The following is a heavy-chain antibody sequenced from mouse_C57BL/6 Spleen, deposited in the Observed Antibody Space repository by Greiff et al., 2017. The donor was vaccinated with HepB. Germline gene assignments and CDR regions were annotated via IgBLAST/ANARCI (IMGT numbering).Heavy chain of an antibody. CDR2: IYPGNSDT. V-gene: IGHV1-5*01. D-gene: IGHD1-1*01. Sequence: EVKLQESGTVLARPGASVKMSCKTSGYTFTSYWMHWVKQRPGQGLEWIGAIYPGNSDTSYNQKFKGKAKLTAVTSASTAYMELSSLTNEDSAVYYCTRKKDYGSSPYSYFDVWGTGTTVTVSS. CDR1: GYTFTSYW. J-gene: IGHJ1*03. CDR3: TRKKDYGSSPYSYFDV.